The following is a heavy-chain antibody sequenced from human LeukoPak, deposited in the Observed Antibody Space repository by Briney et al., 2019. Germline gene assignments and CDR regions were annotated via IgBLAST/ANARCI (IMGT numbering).Heavy chain of an antibody. CDR1: GYTFTSYG. J-gene: IGHJ5*02. V-gene: IGHV1-18*01. CDR2: ISAYNGNT. CDR3: AINKGHWFDP. Sequence: ASVKVSCRASGYTFTSYGVSWVRQAPGQGLEWMGWISAYNGNTNYAQKLQGRVTMTTDTSTSTAYMELRSLRSDDTAVYYCAINKGHWFDPWGQGTLVTVSS.